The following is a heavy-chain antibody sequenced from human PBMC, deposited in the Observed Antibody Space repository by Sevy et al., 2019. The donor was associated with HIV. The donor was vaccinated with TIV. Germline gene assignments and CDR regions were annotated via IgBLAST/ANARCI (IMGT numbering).Heavy chain of an antibody. CDR2: ITRKIDGETT. J-gene: IGHJ3*01. D-gene: IGHD7-27*01. Sequence: GGSLRLSCAASGFTFSNSFMSWARHAPGRGLEWVGRITRKIDGETTLYAAPVKGRFTISRDDSRNTMYLQMDSLKIEDTAMYYCGTGDAYDVSGQGTTVTVSS. CDR3: GTGDAYDV. CDR1: GFTFSNSF. V-gene: IGHV3-15*06.